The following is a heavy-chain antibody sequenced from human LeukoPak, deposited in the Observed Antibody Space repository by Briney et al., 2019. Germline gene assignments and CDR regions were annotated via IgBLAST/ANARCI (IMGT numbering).Heavy chain of an antibody. Sequence: GGSLRLSCAASGFTFSSYGMHWVRQAPGKGLEWVAFIRYDGGNKYYADSVKGRFTISRDNSKNTLYLQMNSLRAEDTAVYYCAKAANYYGSGSYWPYYYYGMDVWGQGTTVTVSS. CDR2: IRYDGGNK. J-gene: IGHJ6*02. CDR3: AKAANYYGSGSYWPYYYYGMDV. V-gene: IGHV3-30*02. D-gene: IGHD3-10*01. CDR1: GFTFSSYG.